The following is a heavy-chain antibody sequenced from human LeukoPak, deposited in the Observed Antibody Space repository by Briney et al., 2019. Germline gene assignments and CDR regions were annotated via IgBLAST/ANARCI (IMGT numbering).Heavy chain of an antibody. J-gene: IGHJ4*02. V-gene: IGHV3-30*02. Sequence: PGGSLRLSCAASGFTFSSYGMHWVRQAPGKGLEWVAFIRYDGSNKHYADSVKGRFTISRDNSKNTLYLQMNSLRAEDTAVYYCVKETWRSFDYWGQGTLVTVSS. CDR1: GFTFSSYG. CDR2: IRYDGSNK. CDR3: VKETWRSFDY.